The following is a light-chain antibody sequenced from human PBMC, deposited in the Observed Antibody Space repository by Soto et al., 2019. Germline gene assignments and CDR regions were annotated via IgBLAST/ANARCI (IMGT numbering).Light chain of an antibody. Sequence: QSVLTQPASVSGSPGQSITISCIGTSSDIGAYNYVSWYQQHPGKAPKLMIYDVRNRPSGVSNRFSGSKSGNTASLAISGLQAEDEGDYYCSSFTTTSTVVFGGGTKLTVL. V-gene: IGLV2-14*01. CDR2: DVR. CDR3: SSFTTTSTVV. CDR1: SSDIGAYNY. J-gene: IGLJ2*01.